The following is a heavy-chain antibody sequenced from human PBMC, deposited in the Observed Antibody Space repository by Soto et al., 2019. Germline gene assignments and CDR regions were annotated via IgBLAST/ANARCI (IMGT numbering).Heavy chain of an antibody. D-gene: IGHD2-2*01. V-gene: IGHV3-23*01. CDR2: ISGSGGST. CDR1: GFTFSSYA. Sequence: VGSLRLSCAASGFTFSSYAMSWVRQAPGKGLEWVSAISGSGGSTYYADSVKGRFTISRDNSKNTLYLQMNSLRAEDTAVYYCAKSADPYYYYYGMDVWGQGTTVTVSS. J-gene: IGHJ6*02. CDR3: AKSADPYYYYYGMDV.